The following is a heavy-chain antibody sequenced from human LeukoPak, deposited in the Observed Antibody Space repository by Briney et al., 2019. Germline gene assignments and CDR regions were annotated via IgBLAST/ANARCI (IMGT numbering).Heavy chain of an antibody. V-gene: IGHV3-48*03. J-gene: IGHJ6*02. D-gene: IGHD5-24*01. CDR1: GFTFNTYE. CDR3: ARRQFYYYGMDV. Sequence: GGSLRLSCAASGFTFNTYEMNWVRQAPGKGLEWVSYISSGGSSIYYADSVKGRFTISRDNAKNSLYLQMNGLRAEDTAVYYCARRQFYYYGMDVWGQGTTVTVSS. CDR2: ISSGGSSI.